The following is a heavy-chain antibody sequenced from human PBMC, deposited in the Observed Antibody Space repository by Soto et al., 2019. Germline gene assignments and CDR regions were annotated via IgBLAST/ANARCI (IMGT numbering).Heavy chain of an antibody. V-gene: IGHV4-59*08. Sequence: SGTLSLTCYLYGRSISSYYWTWIRKPPGKGLEWIGFIYNSGSTHYNPSLRSRVTISVDTSKNQFSLKLRSVTAADTAVYYCASMGYHYGSGSYPLDYWGQGTLVTVS. D-gene: IGHD3-10*01. J-gene: IGHJ4*02. CDR1: GRSISSYY. CDR2: IYNSGST. CDR3: ASMGYHYGSGSYPLDY.